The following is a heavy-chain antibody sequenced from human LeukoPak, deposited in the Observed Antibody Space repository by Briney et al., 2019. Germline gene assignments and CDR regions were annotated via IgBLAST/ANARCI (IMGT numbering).Heavy chain of an antibody. CDR3: AKTTSVVVVPAAPFDY. V-gene: IGHV3-23*01. Sequence: GGSLRLSCADFGFTFSSYAMSWVRQAPGKGLEWVSVISGSGGSTYYADSVKGRFTISRDNSKNTLYLQMNSLRAEDTAVYYCAKTTSVVVVPAAPFDYWGQGTLVTVSS. J-gene: IGHJ4*02. D-gene: IGHD2-2*01. CDR2: ISGSGGST. CDR1: GFTFSSYA.